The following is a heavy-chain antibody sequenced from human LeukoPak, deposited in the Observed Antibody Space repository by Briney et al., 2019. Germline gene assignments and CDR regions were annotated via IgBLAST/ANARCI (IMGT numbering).Heavy chain of an antibody. J-gene: IGHJ6*02. CDR1: GFTFSSYW. CDR3: ARSQQGETGYYYYGMDV. CDR2: IKQDGSEK. D-gene: IGHD6-13*01. Sequence: PGGSLRLSCAASGFTFSSYWMSWVRQAPGKGLEWVANIKQDGSEKYYVDPVKGRFTISRDNAKNSLYLQMNSLRAEDTAVYYCARSQQGETGYYYYGMDVWGQGTTVTVSS. V-gene: IGHV3-7*01.